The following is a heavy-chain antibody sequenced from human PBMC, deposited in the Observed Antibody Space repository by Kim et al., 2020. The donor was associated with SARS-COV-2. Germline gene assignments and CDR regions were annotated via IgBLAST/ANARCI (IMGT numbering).Heavy chain of an antibody. J-gene: IGHJ6*01. Sequence: GGSLRLSCAASGFTFSSYPMHWVRQAPGKGLESVSAITEDGGNTYYANSLKGRFTISRDNSKNTLYLQVGNLRGDDMAVYYCAREGGGHIGNPIYY. CDR2: ITEDGGNT. CDR1: GFTFSSYP. V-gene: IGHV3-64*01. D-gene: IGHD5-12*01. CDR3: AREGGGHIGNPIYY.